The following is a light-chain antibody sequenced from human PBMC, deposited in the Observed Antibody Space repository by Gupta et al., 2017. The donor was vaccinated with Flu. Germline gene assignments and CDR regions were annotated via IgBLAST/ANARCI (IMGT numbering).Light chain of an antibody. J-gene: IGKJ4*01. CDR2: GAS. CDR1: QSVSSN. V-gene: IGKV3-15*01. CDR3: QQYKNWPALT. Sequence: VMTQSPATLSVSPGERATLSCRASQSVSSNLAWYKQKPGQAPRLLIYGASTRATGIPARFSGSGSGTEFTLTISSRQSEDFAVYYCQQYKNWPALTFGGGTKVEIK.